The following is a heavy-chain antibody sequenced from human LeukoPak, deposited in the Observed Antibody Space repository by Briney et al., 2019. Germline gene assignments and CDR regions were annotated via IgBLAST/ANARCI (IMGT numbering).Heavy chain of an antibody. Sequence: GGSLRLSCAASGFTFDDYAMPWVRQAPGKGLEWVSGISWNSGSIGYADSVKGRFTISRDNAKNSLYLQMNSLRAEDTALYYCAKERDGYNLDGFDYWGQGTLVTVSS. CDR3: AKERDGYNLDGFDY. D-gene: IGHD5-24*01. CDR1: GFTFDDYA. J-gene: IGHJ4*02. V-gene: IGHV3-9*01. CDR2: ISWNSGSI.